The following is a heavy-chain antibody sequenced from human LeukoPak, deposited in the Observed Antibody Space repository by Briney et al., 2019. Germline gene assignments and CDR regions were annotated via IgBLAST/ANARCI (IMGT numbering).Heavy chain of an antibody. CDR1: GFTFSSYV. CDR2: ITSGGGGT. V-gene: IGHV3-23*01. Sequence: GGSLRLSRAASGFTFSSYVMTWVRQAPGKGLEWVSGITSGGGGTYYADSVKGWLTISRDNSKNTVYLQMNSLRAEDTAIYYCARPREMSTIRRANDYWGQGTLVTVSS. D-gene: IGHD5-24*01. J-gene: IGHJ4*02. CDR3: ARPREMSTIRRANDY.